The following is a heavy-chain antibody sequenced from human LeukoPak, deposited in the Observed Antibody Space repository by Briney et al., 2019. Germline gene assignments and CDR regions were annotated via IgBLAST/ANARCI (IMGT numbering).Heavy chain of an antibody. CDR2: ISAYNGNT. Sequence: ASVKVSCRASGYTFTSYGISWVRQAPGQGLEWMGWISAYNGNTNYAQKLQGRITMTTDTSTSTAYMELRSLRSDDTAVYYCARDIAAAGKIDYWGQGTLVTVSS. V-gene: IGHV1-18*01. D-gene: IGHD6-13*01. J-gene: IGHJ4*02. CDR3: ARDIAAAGKIDY. CDR1: GYTFTSYG.